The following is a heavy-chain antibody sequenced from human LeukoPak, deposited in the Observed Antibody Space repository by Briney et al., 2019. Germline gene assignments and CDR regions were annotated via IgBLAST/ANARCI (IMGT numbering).Heavy chain of an antibody. D-gene: IGHD3-22*01. V-gene: IGHV3-23*01. Sequence: GGSLRLSCAASGFTFSSYAMSWVRQAPGRGLEWVSAISGSGGSTYYADSVKGRFTISRDNSKNTLYLRMNSLKTEDTAVYYCTTDQHDSSGYWADYWGQGTLVTVSS. J-gene: IGHJ4*02. CDR1: GFTFSSYA. CDR2: ISGSGGST. CDR3: TTDQHDSSGYWADY.